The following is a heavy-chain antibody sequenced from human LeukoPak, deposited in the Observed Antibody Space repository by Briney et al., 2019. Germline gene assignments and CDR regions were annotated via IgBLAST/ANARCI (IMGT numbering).Heavy chain of an antibody. Sequence: GGSLRLSCAASGFIYSSFWMSWVRQAPGKGLEWVANIEPDGSGKNYVDSVRGRFTISRDNAKNPLYLQMNSVRVEDSAVYYCARSLWPEDYWGQGTLVTVSS. D-gene: IGHD2-21*01. CDR3: ARSLWPEDY. V-gene: IGHV3-7*01. CDR2: IEPDGSGK. CDR1: GFIYSSFW. J-gene: IGHJ4*02.